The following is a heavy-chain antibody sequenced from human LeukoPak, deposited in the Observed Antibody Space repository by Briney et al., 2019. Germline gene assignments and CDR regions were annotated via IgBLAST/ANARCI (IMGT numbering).Heavy chain of an antibody. V-gene: IGHV1-18*01. CDR3: ARVDFGNSVDWFDP. Sequence: ASVKVSCKASGYIFISYGISWVRQAPGQGLEWMGWISAYNGNTNYAQKFQGRVTMTTDTSTSTAYMELRSLRSGDTAVYYCARVDFGNSVDWFDPWGQGTLVTVSS. D-gene: IGHD4-23*01. CDR2: ISAYNGNT. J-gene: IGHJ5*02. CDR1: GYIFISYG.